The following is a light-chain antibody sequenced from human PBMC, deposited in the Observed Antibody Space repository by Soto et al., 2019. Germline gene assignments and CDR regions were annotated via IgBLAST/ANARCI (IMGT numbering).Light chain of an antibody. CDR1: SSDVGGYNY. Sequence: HSALTQPPSASGSPGQSVTISCTGTSSDVGGYNYVSWYQQHPGKAPKLIISEVTKRPSGVPDRFSGSKSGNTAFLTVSGLQGDDEADYYCSSYAGSSQVVFGGGTKVTVL. V-gene: IGLV2-8*01. CDR3: SSYAGSSQVV. J-gene: IGLJ2*01. CDR2: EVT.